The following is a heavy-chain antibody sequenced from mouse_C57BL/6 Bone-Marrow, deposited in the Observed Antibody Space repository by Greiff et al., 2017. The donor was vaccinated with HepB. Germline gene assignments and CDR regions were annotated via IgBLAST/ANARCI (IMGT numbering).Heavy chain of an antibody. CDR1: GYTFTDYE. Sequence: QVQLQQSGAELVRPGASVTLSCKASGYTFTDYEMHWVKQTPVHGLEWIGAIDPETGGTAYNQKFKGKAILTADKSSSTAYMQLSSLTSEDSAVYYCARKGFGDYWGQGTTLTVSS. J-gene: IGHJ2*01. V-gene: IGHV1-15*01. CDR3: ARKGFGDY. CDR2: IDPETGGT.